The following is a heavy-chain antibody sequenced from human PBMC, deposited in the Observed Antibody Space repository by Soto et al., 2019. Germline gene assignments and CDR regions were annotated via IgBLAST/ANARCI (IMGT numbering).Heavy chain of an antibody. V-gene: IGHV1-8*01. CDR1: GYTFTSYD. D-gene: IGHD1-7*01. Sequence: QVQLVQSGAEVKKPGASVKVSCKASGYTFTSYDINWVRQATGQGLEWMGWMNPNSGNTVYAQKFQGRVTMTRNTSISTAYMALRSLRSEDTAVYYCARKRTGTTSNWFDPWGQGTLVTVSS. J-gene: IGHJ5*02. CDR2: MNPNSGNT. CDR3: ARKRTGTTSNWFDP.